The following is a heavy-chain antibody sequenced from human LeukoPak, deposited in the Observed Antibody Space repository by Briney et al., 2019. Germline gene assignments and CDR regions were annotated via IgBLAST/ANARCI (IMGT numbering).Heavy chain of an antibody. CDR1: GGTFSSYA. CDR2: IIPIFGTA. Sequence: SVKVSCKASGGTFSSYAISWVRQAPGQGLEWMGGIIPIFGTANYAQKFQGRVTMTEDTSTDTAYMELSSLRSEDTAVYYCATLGRYYDFWSGPPDYWGQGTLVTVSS. J-gene: IGHJ4*02. D-gene: IGHD3-3*01. V-gene: IGHV1-69*06. CDR3: ATLGRYYDFWSGPPDY.